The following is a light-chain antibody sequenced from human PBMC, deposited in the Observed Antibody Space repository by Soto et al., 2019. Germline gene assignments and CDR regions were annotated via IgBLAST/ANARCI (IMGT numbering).Light chain of an antibody. Sequence: DIQMTQSPSTLSAFVGDRVTINCRASQSISSWVAWYQQKPGKAPKLLIYDAFSLESGVPSMFSGSGFGTEFTLTISSLQPDDFATYYCQQYNSYLLTFGGGTKVEIK. CDR2: DAF. V-gene: IGKV1-5*01. J-gene: IGKJ4*01. CDR3: QQYNSYLLT. CDR1: QSISSW.